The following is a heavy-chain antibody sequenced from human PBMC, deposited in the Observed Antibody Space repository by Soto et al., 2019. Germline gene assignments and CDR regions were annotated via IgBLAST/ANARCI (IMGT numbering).Heavy chain of an antibody. D-gene: IGHD3-16*01. J-gene: IGHJ5*01. CDR2: TYYRSKWYN. V-gene: IGHV6-1*01. CDR3: ARDNPKTWFYNYGCGSNNLFDS. Sequence: PSQTLSLTCVISGDSVSSNSAAWNWIRQSPSRGLEWLGRTYYRSKWYNDYAVSVKSRITINPDTSKNQFSLQLNSVTPEDTAVYYCARDNPKTWFYNYGCGSNNLFDSWAQRTLVTGSS. CDR1: GDSVSSNSAA.